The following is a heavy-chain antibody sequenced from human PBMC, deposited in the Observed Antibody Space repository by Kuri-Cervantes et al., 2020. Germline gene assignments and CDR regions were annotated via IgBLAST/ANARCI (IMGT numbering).Heavy chain of an antibody. V-gene: IGHV1-69*13. J-gene: IGHJ6*03. Sequence: VNVSFKASQGTFSSYAISWVRQAPGQGLEWMGGIIPIFGTANYAQKFQGRVTITANKSTSTAYMELSSPRSEDTAMYYCARGYYNFWSGYYYYMDVWGNGTTVTVSS. CDR1: QGTFSSYA. CDR2: IIPIFGTA. CDR3: ARGYYNFWSGYYYYMDV. D-gene: IGHD3-3*01.